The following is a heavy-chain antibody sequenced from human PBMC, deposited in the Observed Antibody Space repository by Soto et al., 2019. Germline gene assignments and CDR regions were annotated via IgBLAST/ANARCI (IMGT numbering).Heavy chain of an antibody. CDR2: IYYSGST. J-gene: IGHJ6*02. V-gene: IGHV4-61*01. CDR3: ARPLYNSGPMDV. D-gene: IGHD1-1*01. CDR1: GGSVSSGSYY. Sequence: QVQLQESGPGLVKPSETLSLTCTVSGGSVSSGSYYWSWIRQPPGKGLEWIGYIYYSGSTNYNPSLKSRGPISVDTAKNLDSLKLSSVTAAATAVYYCARPLYNSGPMDVWGQGTTVTVSS.